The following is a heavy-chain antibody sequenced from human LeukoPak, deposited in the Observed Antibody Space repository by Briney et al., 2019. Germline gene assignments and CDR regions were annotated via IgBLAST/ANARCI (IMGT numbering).Heavy chain of an antibody. CDR3: TTAVLRFLEWLLNFDY. CDR1: GFTFSNAR. CDR2: IKSKTDGGTT. J-gene: IGHJ4*02. V-gene: IGHV3-15*01. Sequence: GGSLRLSCAASGFTFSNARMSWVRQAPGKGLEWVGRIKSKTDGGTTDYAAPVKGRFTISRDDSKNTLYLQMNSLKTEDTAVYYCTTAVLRFLEWLLNFDYWGQGTLVTVSS. D-gene: IGHD3-3*01.